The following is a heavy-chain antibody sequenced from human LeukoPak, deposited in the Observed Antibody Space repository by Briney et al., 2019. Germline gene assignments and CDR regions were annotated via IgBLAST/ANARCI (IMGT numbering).Heavy chain of an antibody. V-gene: IGHV4-39*01. CDR2: IYYSGST. Sequence: SETLSLTCTVSGGSISSSSYYWGWIRQPPGKGLEWIGSIYYSGSTYYNPSLKSRVTISVDTSKNQFSLKLSSVTAADTAVYYCARQGDTAMVEVCSYWGQGTLVTVSS. CDR3: ARQGDTAMVEVCSY. D-gene: IGHD5-18*01. J-gene: IGHJ4*02. CDR1: GGSISSSSYY.